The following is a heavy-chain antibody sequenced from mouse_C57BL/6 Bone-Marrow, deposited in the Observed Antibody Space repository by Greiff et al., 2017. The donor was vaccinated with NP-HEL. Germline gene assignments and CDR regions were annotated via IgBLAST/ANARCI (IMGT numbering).Heavy chain of an antibody. CDR3: AREENYYGSSYSAWFAY. D-gene: IGHD1-1*01. CDR2: ILPGSGST. J-gene: IGHJ3*01. CDR1: GYTFTGYW. V-gene: IGHV1-9*01. Sequence: QVQLQQSGAELMKPGASVKLSCKATGYTFTGYWIEWVKQRPGHGLEWIGEILPGSGSTNYNEKFKGKATFTADTSSNTAYMQLSSLTTEDSAIYDCAREENYYGSSYSAWFAYWGQGTLVTVSA.